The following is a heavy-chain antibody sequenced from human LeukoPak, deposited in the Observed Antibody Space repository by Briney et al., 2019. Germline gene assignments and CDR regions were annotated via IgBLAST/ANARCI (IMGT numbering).Heavy chain of an antibody. CDR2: FDPEDGET. Sequence: GASVKVSCKVSGYTLTELSMHWVRQAPGKGLEWMGGFDPEDGETIYAQKFQGRVTMTEDTSTDTAYMELSSLRSEDTAVYYCATGSGWGGYYTGRHFDYWGQGTLVTVSS. D-gene: IGHD3-3*01. CDR1: GYTLTELS. V-gene: IGHV1-24*01. CDR3: ATGSGWGGYYTGRHFDY. J-gene: IGHJ4*02.